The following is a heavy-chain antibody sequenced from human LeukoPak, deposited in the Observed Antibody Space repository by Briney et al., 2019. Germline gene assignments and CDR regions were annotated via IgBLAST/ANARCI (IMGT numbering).Heavy chain of an antibody. Sequence: GGPLKLSCTASGFTFSSYSMNWFRQAPGKGWEWVAYIAYTNTIHYADSVRGRFAISRDNARNSLYLQLNSLRAEDTAVYYCARDPHSLDYWGQGTRVTVSS. V-gene: IGHV3-48*01. J-gene: IGHJ4*02. CDR2: IAYTNTI. CDR3: ARDPHSLDY. CDR1: GFTFSSYS.